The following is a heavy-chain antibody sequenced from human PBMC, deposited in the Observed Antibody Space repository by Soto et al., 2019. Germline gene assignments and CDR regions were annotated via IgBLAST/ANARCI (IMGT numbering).Heavy chain of an antibody. J-gene: IGHJ5*02. D-gene: IGHD3-9*01. CDR3: AREARDILTGSGNWFDP. Sequence: QVQLVQSGAEVKKPGSSVKVSCKASGGTFSSYAISWVRQAPGQGLEWMGGIIPIFGTANYAQKFQGRVTITADESXSXXYMELSSLRSEDTAVYYCAREARDILTGSGNWFDPWGQGTLVTVSS. CDR2: IIPIFGTA. V-gene: IGHV1-69*12. CDR1: GGTFSSYA.